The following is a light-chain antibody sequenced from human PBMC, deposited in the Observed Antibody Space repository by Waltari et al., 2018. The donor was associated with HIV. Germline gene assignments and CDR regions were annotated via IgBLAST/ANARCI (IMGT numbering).Light chain of an antibody. V-gene: IGKV1-17*01. J-gene: IGKJ4*01. Sequence: DIQMTQSPSSLSASVGDRVTIPCRASQDIRNDLGWYQQPPGKAPKRLIYAASSLQSGVPSRFSGSVSGADFTLTISSLQPEDFATYFCLQHNSYPFTFGGGTKVEIK. CDR3: LQHNSYPFT. CDR1: QDIRND. CDR2: AAS.